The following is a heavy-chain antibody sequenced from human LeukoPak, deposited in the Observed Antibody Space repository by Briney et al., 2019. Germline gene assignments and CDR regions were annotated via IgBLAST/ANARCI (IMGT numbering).Heavy chain of an antibody. V-gene: IGHV4-59*01. Sequence: SETLSLTCTVCVGSISSYYWSWIRQPPGKGLEWVGYIYYSGSINYNPSLKRRANTSVETSKNQFSLNLRSVTAADTAVYYCARTTGGGYRGYFYYYYMDVWGKGATGTMSS. CDR2: IYYSGSI. CDR3: ARTTGGGYRGYFYYYYMDV. D-gene: IGHD5-18*01. CDR1: VGSISSYY. J-gene: IGHJ6*03.